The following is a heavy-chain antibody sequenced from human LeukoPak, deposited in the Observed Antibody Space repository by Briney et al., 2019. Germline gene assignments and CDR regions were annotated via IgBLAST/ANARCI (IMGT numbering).Heavy chain of an antibody. J-gene: IGHJ4*02. D-gene: IGHD2-2*01. Sequence: GESLKISCKGSGFSFTNYWIGWVRQMPGKGLEWLGIIYPGDSETFYSPSFQGQVTISADKSISTAYLQWSSLKASDTAVYYCARQGYCSSTSCYGGDYWGQGTLVTVSS. V-gene: IGHV5-51*01. CDR1: GFSFTNYW. CDR3: ARQGYCSSTSCYGGDY. CDR2: IYPGDSET.